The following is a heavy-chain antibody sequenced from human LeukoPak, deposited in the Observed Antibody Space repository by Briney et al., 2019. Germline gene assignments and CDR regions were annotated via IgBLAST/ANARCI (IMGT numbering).Heavy chain of an antibody. CDR1: GGSISSYY. CDR2: IYYSGST. V-gene: IGHV4-59*01. Sequence: SETLSLTCTVSGGSISSYYWSWIRQPPGKGLEWIGYIYYSGSTNYNPSLKSRVTISVDTSKNQFSLKLSSVTAADTAVYYCARGSDYGDYFDYWGQGTLATVSS. D-gene: IGHD4-17*01. J-gene: IGHJ4*02. CDR3: ARGSDYGDYFDY.